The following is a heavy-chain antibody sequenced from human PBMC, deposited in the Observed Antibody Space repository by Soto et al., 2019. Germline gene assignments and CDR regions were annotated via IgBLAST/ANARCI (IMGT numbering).Heavy chain of an antibody. J-gene: IGHJ4*02. Sequence: GGSLRLSCAASGFTFSSYAMHWVRQAPGKGLEWVAVISYDGSNKYYADSVKGRFTISRDNSKNTLYLQMNSLRAEDTAVYYCARPGYYYDRSGYYYFDYWGQETLVTVSS. CDR2: ISYDGSNK. V-gene: IGHV3-30-3*01. CDR1: GFTFSSYA. CDR3: ARPGYYYDRSGYYYFDY. D-gene: IGHD3-22*01.